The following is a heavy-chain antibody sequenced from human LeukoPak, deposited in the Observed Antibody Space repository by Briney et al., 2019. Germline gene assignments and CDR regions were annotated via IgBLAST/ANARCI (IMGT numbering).Heavy chain of an antibody. D-gene: IGHD6-19*01. CDR3: ATAWGLAVAELRYFDY. CDR1: GFTFSSYA. V-gene: IGHV3-30*04. CDR2: ISYDGSNK. Sequence: GGSLRLSCAASGFTFSSYAMHWVRQAPGKGLEWVAVISYDGSNKYYADSVKGRFTISRDNSKNTLYLQMNSLRAEDTAVYYCATAWGLAVAELRYFDYWGQGTLVTVSS. J-gene: IGHJ4*02.